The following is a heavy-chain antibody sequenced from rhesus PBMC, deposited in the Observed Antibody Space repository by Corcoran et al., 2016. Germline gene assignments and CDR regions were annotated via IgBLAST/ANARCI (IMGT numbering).Heavy chain of an antibody. J-gene: IGHJ4*01. CDR1: GCSISGYW. CDR2: IDSSGST. D-gene: IGHD3-40*01. V-gene: IGHV4-160*01. CDR3: ARASPVEGY. Sequence: QLQLQESGPGLVKPSETLSLTCAVSGCSISGYWWRWIRQPPGKGLEWIGRIDSSGSTDYNPSLKSRVTIARDTSKNQFSLKLSSVTAAETAVYYCARASPVEGYWGQGVLVTVSS.